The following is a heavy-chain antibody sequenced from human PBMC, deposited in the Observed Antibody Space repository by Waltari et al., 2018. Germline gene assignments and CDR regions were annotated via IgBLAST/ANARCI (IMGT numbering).Heavy chain of an antibody. CDR2: INHSGSN. V-gene: IGHV4-34*01. J-gene: IGHJ4*02. D-gene: IGHD2-2*01. Sequence: QVQLQQWGAGLLKPSETLSLTCAVYGGSFSGYYWRWIRQPPGKGLEWIGAINHSGSNNYNPALKGRVTISSATSKNQFSLKLSSVTAADTAVYYCARGRVIIVVVPAASFDYWGQGTLVTVSS. CDR1: GGSFSGYY. CDR3: ARGRVIIVVVPAASFDY.